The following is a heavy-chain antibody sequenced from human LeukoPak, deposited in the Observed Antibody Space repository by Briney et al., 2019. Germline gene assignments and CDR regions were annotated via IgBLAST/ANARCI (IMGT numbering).Heavy chain of an antibody. CDR3: AKASFLARRYSDWLWVY. D-gene: IGHD3-9*01. CDR2: ISGSGGST. CDR1: GFTFSSYA. Sequence: GGSLRLSCAASGFTFSSYAMSWVRQAPGKGLEWVSAISGSGGSTYYADSVKGRFTISRDNSKSTLYLQMNSLRAEDTAVYYCAKASFLARRYSDWLWVYWGQGTLVTVSS. J-gene: IGHJ4*02. V-gene: IGHV3-23*01.